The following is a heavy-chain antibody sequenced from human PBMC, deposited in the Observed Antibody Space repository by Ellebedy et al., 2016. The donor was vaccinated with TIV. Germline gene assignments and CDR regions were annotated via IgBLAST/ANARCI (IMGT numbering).Heavy chain of an antibody. CDR3: ARDGYYHDGFDY. J-gene: IGHJ4*02. CDR2: ISSRGDYT. D-gene: IGHD3-22*01. Sequence: GESLKISCGASGFTFSDYFMSWIRQAPGKGLEWVSYISSRGDYTKYADSVNGRFIISRDNTKNSLYLQMNSLRVEDTAIYYCARDGYYHDGFDYWGQGTPVTVSS. CDR1: GFTFSDYF. V-gene: IGHV3-11*06.